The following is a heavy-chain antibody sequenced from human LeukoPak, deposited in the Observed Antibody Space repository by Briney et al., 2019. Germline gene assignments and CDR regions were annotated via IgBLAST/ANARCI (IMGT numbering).Heavy chain of an antibody. CDR3: AGDRVGDGNAYYFV. Sequence: GRSLRLSCAASGFTISNYAMSWVRQAPGEGLEWVSGTSGTGDSANYADSVKGRFTISRDTSKNTIYLQMNSLRAEDTAVYYCAGDRVGDGNAYYFVGGQGTLVTVSS. D-gene: IGHD3-10*02. J-gene: IGHJ4*02. V-gene: IGHV3-23*01. CDR2: TSGTGDSA. CDR1: GFTISNYA.